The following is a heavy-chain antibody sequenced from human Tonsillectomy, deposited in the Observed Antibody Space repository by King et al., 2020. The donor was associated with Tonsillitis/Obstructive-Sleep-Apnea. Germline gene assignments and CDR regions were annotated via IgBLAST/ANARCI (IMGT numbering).Heavy chain of an antibody. D-gene: IGHD3-9*01. CDR1: GFTFSSYS. J-gene: IGHJ2*01. Sequence: VQLVESGGGLVKPGGSLRLSCAASGFTFSSYSMNWVRQAPGKGLEWVSSISSSSSYIYYAEAVKGRFTISRDNAKNSLYLQMNSLRAADTAVYYCAREGSYYDILNGYYFSWYFDLWGRGTLVTVSS. CDR3: AREGSYYDILNGYYFSWYFDL. V-gene: IGHV3-21*01. CDR2: ISSSSSYI.